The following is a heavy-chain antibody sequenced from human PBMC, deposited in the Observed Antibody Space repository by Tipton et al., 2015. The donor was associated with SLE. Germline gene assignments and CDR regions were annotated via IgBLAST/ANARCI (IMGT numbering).Heavy chain of an antibody. J-gene: IGHJ6*02. Sequence: TLSLTCTVSGGSISSYYWSWIRQPPGKGLEWIGYIYYSGSTNYNPSLKSRVTISVDTSKNQFSLNLSSVTAADTAVYYCVRETTGDTYYYYGMDVWGQGTTVTVSS. D-gene: IGHD7-27*01. V-gene: IGHV4-59*01. CDR2: IYYSGST. CDR3: VRETTGDTYYYYGMDV. CDR1: GGSISSYY.